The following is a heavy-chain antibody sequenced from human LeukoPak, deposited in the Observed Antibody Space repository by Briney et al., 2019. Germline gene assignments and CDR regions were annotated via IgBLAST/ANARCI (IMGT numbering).Heavy chain of an antibody. CDR3: ARDILDY. D-gene: IGHD2-21*01. V-gene: IGHV3-33*01. CDR1: GFTFSSYG. CDR2: IWYDGSNN. Sequence: GRSLRLSCAASGFTFSSYGMHWVRQAPGKGLAGVAVIWYDGSNNYYAASVKGRITNIRDNSKNPMHPQKNRLGGEAPAGYCFARDILDYWGQGTLVTVSS. J-gene: IGHJ4*02.